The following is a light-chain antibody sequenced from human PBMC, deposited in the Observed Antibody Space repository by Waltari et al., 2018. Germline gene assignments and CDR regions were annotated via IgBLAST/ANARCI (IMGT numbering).Light chain of an antibody. V-gene: IGKV4-1*01. CDR3: HQYYIRPGT. J-gene: IGKJ1*01. CDR1: QRVLYSSNNKNY. Sequence: DIVMTQSPDSLAVSLGERATIKCTSSQRVLYSSNNKNYLAWYQQRPGQPPKLLIYWASTRDSGVPDRFSGSGSGTDFTLTISTLQAEDVAVYYCHQYYIRPGTFGRGTRVEIK. CDR2: WAS.